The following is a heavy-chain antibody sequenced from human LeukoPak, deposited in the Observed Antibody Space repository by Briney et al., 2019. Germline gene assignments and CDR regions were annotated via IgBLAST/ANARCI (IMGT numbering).Heavy chain of an antibody. J-gene: IGHJ4*02. Sequence: GGSLRLSCAASGFTFSTYTMAWVRQAPGGGLEWVSGISDNGGRTYYADSVKGRFAISRDNAKNSLYLQMNSLRAEDTAVYYCARGPGQPGYWGQGTLVTVSS. CDR1: GFTFSTYT. CDR3: ARGPGQPGY. CDR2: ISDNGGRT. V-gene: IGHV3-23*01. D-gene: IGHD2-2*01.